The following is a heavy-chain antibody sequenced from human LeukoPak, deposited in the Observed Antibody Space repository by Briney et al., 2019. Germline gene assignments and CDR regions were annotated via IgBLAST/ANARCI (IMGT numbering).Heavy chain of an antibody. Sequence: GGSLRLSCAASGFTFSAYAMTWVRQAPGKGLEWGSTINYAGTFYADSVKGRFTLSRDASKDTLSLQMSSLRADDTALYYCVKGVHRLDVWGEGTSVTVSS. CDR3: VKGVHRLDV. J-gene: IGHJ6*04. V-gene: IGHV3-23*01. D-gene: IGHD3-10*02. CDR1: GFTFSAYA. CDR2: INYAGT.